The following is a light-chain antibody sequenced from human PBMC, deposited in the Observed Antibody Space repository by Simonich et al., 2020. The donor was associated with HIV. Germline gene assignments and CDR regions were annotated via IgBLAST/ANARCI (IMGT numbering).Light chain of an antibody. CDR3: SSYTSSSTVV. CDR2: EGT. Sequence: QSALTQPASVSGSPGQSITISCTRTSSDVVSYNLVSWYQQHPGKAPKLIIYEGTKRPSGVSNRFSGSKSGNTASLTISGLQSDDEADYYCSSYTSSSTVVFGGGTKLTVL. CDR1: SSDVVSYNL. V-gene: IGLV2-14*02. J-gene: IGLJ2*01.